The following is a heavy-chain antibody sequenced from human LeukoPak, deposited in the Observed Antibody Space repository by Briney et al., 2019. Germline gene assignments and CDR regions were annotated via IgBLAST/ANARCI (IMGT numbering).Heavy chain of an antibody. V-gene: IGHV4-59*01. D-gene: IGHD3-10*01. Sequence: PSETLSLTCTVSGGSISSYYWSWIRQPPGKGLEWIGYIYYSGSTNYNPSLKSRVTISVDTSKNQFSLKLSSVTAADTAVYYCARGFGYRTYYFDYWGQGTLVTVSS. CDR2: IYYSGST. CDR1: GGSISSYY. J-gene: IGHJ4*02. CDR3: ARGFGYRTYYFDY.